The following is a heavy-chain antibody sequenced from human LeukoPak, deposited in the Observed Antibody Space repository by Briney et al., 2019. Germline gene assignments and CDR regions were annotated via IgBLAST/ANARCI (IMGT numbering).Heavy chain of an antibody. J-gene: IGHJ4*02. Sequence: SETLSLTCPVPGDSLSRHLYFWSWIRHYPGKGLEWIGYVHGTGNTYLNPSLESRVSMSLDTSQNLFSLRLTSVTAADTAVYYCARKSGGSWPGGFDYWGQGTLVTVSS. V-gene: IGHV4-31*03. CDR2: VHGTGNT. CDR1: GDSLSRHLYF. CDR3: ARKSGGSWPGGFDY. D-gene: IGHD6-13*01.